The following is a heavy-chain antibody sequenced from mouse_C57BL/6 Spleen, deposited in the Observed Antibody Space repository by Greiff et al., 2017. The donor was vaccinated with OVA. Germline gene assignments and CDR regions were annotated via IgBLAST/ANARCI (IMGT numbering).Heavy chain of an antibody. CDR1: GFTFSSYG. D-gene: IGHD2-3*01. J-gene: IGHJ2*01. CDR3: ARGDGYYMYYFDY. Sequence: EVKLVESGGDLVKPGGSLKLSCAASGFTFSSYGMSWVRQTPDKRLAWVATISSGGSYTYYPDSVKGRFTISRDNAKNALYLQMSSLKAEDRAMYYCARGDGYYMYYFDYWGQGTTLTVSS. V-gene: IGHV5-6*01. CDR2: ISSGGSYT.